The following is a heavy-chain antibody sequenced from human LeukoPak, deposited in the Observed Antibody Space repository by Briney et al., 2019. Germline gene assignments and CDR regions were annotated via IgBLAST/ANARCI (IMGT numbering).Heavy chain of an antibody. CDR3: ARVSRAARKGYFDL. CDR1: GGSISSGGYY. J-gene: IGHJ2*01. V-gene: IGHV4-31*03. D-gene: IGHD6-6*01. Sequence: PSQTLSLTCTVSGGSISSGGYYWSWIRQHPGKGLEWIGYIYYSGGTYYNPSLKSRVTISVDTSKNQFSLKLSSVTAADTAVYYCARVSRAARKGYFDLWGRGTLVTVSS. CDR2: IYYSGGT.